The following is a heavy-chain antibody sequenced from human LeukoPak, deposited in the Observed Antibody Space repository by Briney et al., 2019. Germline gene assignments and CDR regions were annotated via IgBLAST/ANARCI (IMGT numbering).Heavy chain of an antibody. CDR2: IIPILGVA. J-gene: IGHJ5*02. CDR1: GGTFTNHA. Sequence: GASVKVSCKASGGTFTNHATSWVRQAPGQGLEWMGRIIPILGVANYAQKFQDRVTITADISTNTANMELSSLRSDDTAVYYCARGAEKEVWFDPWGQGTLVTVSS. CDR3: ARGAEKEVWFDP. V-gene: IGHV1-69*04.